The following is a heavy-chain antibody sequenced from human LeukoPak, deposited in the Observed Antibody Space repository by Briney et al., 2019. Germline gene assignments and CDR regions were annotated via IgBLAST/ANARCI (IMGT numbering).Heavy chain of an antibody. J-gene: IGHJ4*02. Sequence: SETQSLTCNVFGGSITRSGYYMSWIRQPPGKGLEWIGEINHSGSTNYNPSLKSRVTISVDTSKNQFSLKLSSVTAADTAVYYCARTPAGYCSSTSCRHFDYWGQGTLVTVSS. CDR1: GGSITRSGYY. V-gene: IGHV4-34*01. CDR3: ARTPAGYCSSTSCRHFDY. CDR2: INHSGST. D-gene: IGHD2-2*01.